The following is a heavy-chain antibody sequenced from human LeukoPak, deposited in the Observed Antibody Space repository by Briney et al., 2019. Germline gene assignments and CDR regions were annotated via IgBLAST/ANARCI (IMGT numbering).Heavy chain of an antibody. D-gene: IGHD5-24*01. J-gene: IGHJ4*02. CDR2: IIPILGIA. V-gene: IGHV1-69*04. CDR1: GYTFTSYG. CDR3: ARDGTDGYNDY. Sequence: SVKVSCKASGYTFTSYGISWVRQAPGQGLEWMGRIIPILGIANYAQKFQGRVTITADKSTSTAYMELSSLRSEDTAVYYCARDGTDGYNDYWGQGTLVTVSS.